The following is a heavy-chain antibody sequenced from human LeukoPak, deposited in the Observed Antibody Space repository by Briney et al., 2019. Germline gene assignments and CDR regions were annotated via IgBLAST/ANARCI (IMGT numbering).Heavy chain of an antibody. V-gene: IGHV3-7*01. J-gene: IGHJ3*02. D-gene: IGHD3-3*01. CDR2: IKEDGSEK. CDR3: ASKGGSFTISGVLYNDAFAI. Sequence: PGGSLRLSCAASGFTLSDYWMSWVRQAPGKGLEWVANIKEDGSEKNYVDSAKGRFTISRDNTKNSLYLQMNNLRAEDTAVYYCASKGGSFTISGVLYNDAFAIWGQGTMVTVSA. CDR1: GFTLSDYW.